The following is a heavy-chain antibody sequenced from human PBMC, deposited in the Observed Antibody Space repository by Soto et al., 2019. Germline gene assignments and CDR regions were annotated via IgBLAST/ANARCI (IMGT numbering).Heavy chain of an antibody. CDR2: INPXXXEX. D-gene: IGHD2-8*01. CDR3: ARDVYSVEY. Sequence: ASVKGYCKASGYSFSGHYVHWVRQAPGQGLXXLXXINPXXXEXXXAQKFQGRVTMTRDTSLSTDYVELSRLRSDDTAVYYCARDVYSVEYWGQGTLVTVSS. V-gene: IGHV1-2*02. CDR1: GYSFSGHY. J-gene: IGHJ4*02.